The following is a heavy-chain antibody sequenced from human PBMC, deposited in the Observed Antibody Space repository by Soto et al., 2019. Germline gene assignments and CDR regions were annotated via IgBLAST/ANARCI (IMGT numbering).Heavy chain of an antibody. Sequence: EVQLVESGGGLVQPGGSLRLSCAASGFTFSSYWMSWVRQAPGKGLEWVANIKQDGSEKYYVDSVKGRFTISRDNAKNSMYLQINSLRAEETAVYYCAREADKHLADFDYWGQGTLVIVSS. D-gene: IGHD6-19*01. V-gene: IGHV3-7*01. CDR3: AREADKHLADFDY. CDR1: GFTFSSYW. J-gene: IGHJ4*02. CDR2: IKQDGSEK.